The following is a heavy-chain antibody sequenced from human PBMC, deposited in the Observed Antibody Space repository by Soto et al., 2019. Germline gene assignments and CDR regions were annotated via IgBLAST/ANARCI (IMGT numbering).Heavy chain of an antibody. V-gene: IGHV4-59*01. J-gene: IGHJ3*02. Sequence: SETLSLTCTVSRGSISSYYWSWIRQPPGKGLEWIGYIYYSGSTNYNPSLKSRVTISVDTSKNQFSLKLSSVTAADTAVYYCARCIRGYDYVWGSYRYDAFDIWGQGTMVTVSS. CDR1: RGSISSYY. D-gene: IGHD3-16*02. CDR2: IYYSGST. CDR3: ARCIRGYDYVWGSYRYDAFDI.